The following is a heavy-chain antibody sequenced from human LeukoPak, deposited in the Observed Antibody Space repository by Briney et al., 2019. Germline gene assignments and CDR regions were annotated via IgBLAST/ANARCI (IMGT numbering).Heavy chain of an antibody. CDR2: ISKSSTYI. V-gene: IGHV3-21*01. D-gene: IGHD2-2*01. CDR1: GFTFRVYT. J-gene: IGHJ4*02. Sequence: GGSLRLSCVASGFTFRVYTMNWVRQAPGKGLEWVSAISKSSTYIKYADSVKGRFTVSRDNAKNSLFLQMNSLRVEDTAVYYCAREVVIVVEPAANTIDYWGQGTRVTVSS. CDR3: AREVVIVVEPAANTIDY.